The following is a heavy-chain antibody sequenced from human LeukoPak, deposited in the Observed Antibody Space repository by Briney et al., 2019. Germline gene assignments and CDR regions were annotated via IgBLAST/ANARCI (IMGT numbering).Heavy chain of an antibody. D-gene: IGHD6-13*01. J-gene: IGHJ4*02. V-gene: IGHV3-53*01. Sequence: GGSLRLSCAASGFTVSSNYMSWVRQAPGEGLEWVSVIYSGGTTNYADSVKGRFTISRDNSKNTLFLQMNSLRAEDTAVYYCARGGYSSSWYHFDYWGQGTLVTVSS. CDR1: GFTVSSNY. CDR2: IYSGGTT. CDR3: ARGGYSSSWYHFDY.